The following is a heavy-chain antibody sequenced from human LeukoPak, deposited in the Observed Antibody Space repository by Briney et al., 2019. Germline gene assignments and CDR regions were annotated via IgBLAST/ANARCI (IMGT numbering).Heavy chain of an antibody. V-gene: IGHV1-8*01. CDR2: MNPNSGNT. CDR3: TRAGRKYAFEN. Sequence: ASVKVSCKASVYTFTSHDINWVRQASGQRLEWMGWMNPNSGNTGYAQKFQGRVTMTRDNSIKTAYMELSGLRSEDTAVYYCTRAGRKYAFENWGQGTLVTVSS. D-gene: IGHD2-2*01. J-gene: IGHJ4*02. CDR1: VYTFTSHD.